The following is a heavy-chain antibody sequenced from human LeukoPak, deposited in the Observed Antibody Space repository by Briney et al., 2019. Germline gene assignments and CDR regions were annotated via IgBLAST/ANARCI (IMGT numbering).Heavy chain of an antibody. D-gene: IGHD2-15*01. CDR3: AREGYCSDGSCYNFDY. Sequence: ASVKVSCKASGYTFTGYYMHWVRQAPGQGLEWMGWINPNSGGTNYAQKFQGRVTMTRDTSISTAYMELSRLRSDDTAVYYCAREGYCSDGSCYNFDYWGQGTLVTVSS. CDR1: GYTFTGYY. CDR2: INPNSGGT. V-gene: IGHV1-2*02. J-gene: IGHJ4*02.